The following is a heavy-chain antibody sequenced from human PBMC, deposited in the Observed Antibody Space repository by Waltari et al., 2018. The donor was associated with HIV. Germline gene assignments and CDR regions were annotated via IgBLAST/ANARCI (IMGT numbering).Heavy chain of an antibody. Sequence: EVQVVESGGGLVQPGGSLRLSCVVSGFSFSGYWMTWVRQAPGKGLEWVANIKQDGSETYYVDSVKGRFTISRDNAKNSLYLQMKSLRAEDTAVYFCARGGGSYRSPLGFWGQGTLVTVSS. CDR1: GFSFSGYW. CDR3: ARGGGSYRSPLGF. D-gene: IGHD3-16*02. CDR2: IKQDGSET. V-gene: IGHV3-7*01. J-gene: IGHJ1*01.